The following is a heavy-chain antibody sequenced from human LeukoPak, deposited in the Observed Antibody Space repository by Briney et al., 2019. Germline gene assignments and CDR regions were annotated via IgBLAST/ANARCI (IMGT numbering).Heavy chain of an antibody. J-gene: IGHJ4*02. D-gene: IGHD3-10*01. V-gene: IGHV4-4*09. Sequence: SETLSLTCTVSGGSISSYYWSWIRQPPGKGLEWIGYIYTSGSTNYNPSLKSRVTISVDTSKNQFSLKLSSVTAADTAVYYCARAQGSGSYYRSRFDYWGQGTLVTVSS. CDR3: ARAQGSGSYYRSRFDY. CDR2: IYTSGST. CDR1: GGSISSYY.